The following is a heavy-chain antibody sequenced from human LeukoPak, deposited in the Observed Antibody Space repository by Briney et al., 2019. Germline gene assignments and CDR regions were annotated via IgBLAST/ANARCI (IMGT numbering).Heavy chain of an antibody. J-gene: IGHJ4*02. D-gene: IGHD2-2*01. CDR2: INWNGGST. V-gene: IGHV3-20*04. Sequence: PGGSLRLSCAASGFTFDDYGMSWVRQAPGKGLEWVSGINWNGGSTGYADSVKGRFTISRDNAKNSLYLQMNSLRAEDTALYYCARDRAYCSSTSCTTEFDYWGQGTLVTVSS. CDR3: ARDRAYCSSTSCTTEFDY. CDR1: GFTFDDYG.